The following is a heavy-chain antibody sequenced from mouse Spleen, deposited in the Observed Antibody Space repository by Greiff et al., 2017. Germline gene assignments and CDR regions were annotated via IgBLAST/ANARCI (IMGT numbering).Heavy chain of an antibody. V-gene: IGHV14-3*01. CDR1: GFTIKNTY. CDR2: IDPANGNT. CDR3: ARWSSSGFDY. D-gene: IGHD3-1*01. Sequence: VQLQQSVAELVRPGASVKLSCTASGFTIKNTYMHWVKQRPEQGLEWIGRIDPANGNTKYAPKFQGKATITADTSSNTAYLQLSSLTSEDTAIYYCARWSSSGFDYWGQGTTLTVSS. J-gene: IGHJ2*01.